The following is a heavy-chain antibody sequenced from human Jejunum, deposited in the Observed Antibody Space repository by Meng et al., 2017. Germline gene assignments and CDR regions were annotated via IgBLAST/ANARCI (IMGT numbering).Heavy chain of an antibody. CDR3: ARDWGCRDGSCFSGLLEY. CDR2: MYHGGDT. J-gene: IGHJ4*02. Sequence: QLQLQESGPGLVKPSGTLSLTCGVSGGSISSSNRWSWVRQSPRKGLEWIGEMYHGGDTNYNPSLETRVTISTDTSRNEFSLKLRSVTAADTAVYYCARDWGCRDGSCFSGLLEYWGQGILVTVSS. CDR1: GGSISSSNR. V-gene: IGHV4-4*02. D-gene: IGHD2-15*01.